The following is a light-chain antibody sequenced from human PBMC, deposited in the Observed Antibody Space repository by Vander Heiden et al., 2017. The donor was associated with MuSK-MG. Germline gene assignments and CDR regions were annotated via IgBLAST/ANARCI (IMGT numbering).Light chain of an antibody. CDR1: QGISSA. CDR3: QQVNCYHQNT. Sequence: AIQLTQSPSSLSASVGDRVTITCRASQGISSALAWYQQKPGKAPKLLIYDASSLESGVPSRFSGSGYGTDFTLTISSRQPEDFAAYYCQQVNCYHQNTFGQGTRMEIK. V-gene: IGKV1-13*02. CDR2: DAS. J-gene: IGKJ5*01.